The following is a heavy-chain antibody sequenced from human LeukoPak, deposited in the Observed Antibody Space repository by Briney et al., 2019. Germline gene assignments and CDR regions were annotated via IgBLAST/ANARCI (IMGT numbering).Heavy chain of an antibody. CDR1: GFTFSSYA. J-gene: IGHJ4*02. CDR3: AKLDSSGYYYFDY. CDR2: ISGSGGSA. V-gene: IGHV3-23*01. D-gene: IGHD3-22*01. Sequence: GGSLRLSCAASGFTFSSYAMSWVRQAPGKGLEWVSAISGSGGSAYYADSVKGRFTISRDNSKNTLYLQMNSLRAEDTAVYYCAKLDSSGYYYFDYWGQGTLVTVSS.